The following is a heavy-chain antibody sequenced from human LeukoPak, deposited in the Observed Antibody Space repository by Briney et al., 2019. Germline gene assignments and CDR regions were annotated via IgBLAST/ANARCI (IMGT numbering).Heavy chain of an antibody. CDR2: ISSSSSYI. D-gene: IGHD2-2*02. CDR3: ARDCSSTSCYMGSYDY. J-gene: IGHJ4*02. Sequence: GGSLRLSCAASGFTFSSYSMNWVRQAPGKGLEWVSSISSSSSYIYYADSVKGRFTISRDNAKNSLYLQMNSLRAEDTAVYYCARDCSSTSCYMGSYDYWGQGTLVTVSS. CDR1: GFTFSSYS. V-gene: IGHV3-21*01.